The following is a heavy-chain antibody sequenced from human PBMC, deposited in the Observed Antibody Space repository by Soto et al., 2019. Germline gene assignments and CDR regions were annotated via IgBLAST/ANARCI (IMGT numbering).Heavy chain of an antibody. CDR3: ARGLLVGLPNWFDP. Sequence: GASVQNFCEASGYTIISYAIIWGLQATAQELEEMGGISSYSGNTGYAQQFQGRVTMTRNTSISTAYMERSSLRSEDTAVYYCARGLLVGLPNWFDPWGQGTLVTVSS. D-gene: IGHD6-13*01. CDR2: ISSYSGNT. CDR1: GYTIISYA. V-gene: IGHV1-8*01. J-gene: IGHJ5*02.